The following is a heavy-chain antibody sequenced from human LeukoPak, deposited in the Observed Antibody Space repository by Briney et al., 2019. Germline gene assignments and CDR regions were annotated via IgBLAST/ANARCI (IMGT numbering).Heavy chain of an antibody. J-gene: IGHJ5*02. CDR1: GGSISNGGYS. Sequence: SQTLSLTCAVSGGSISNGGYSWSWIRQPPGKGLEWIGYIYHSGSTYYNPSLKSRVTISVDRSKNQFSLKLSSVTAADTAVYYCARAAYYDFWSGGNWFDPWGQGTLVTVSS. CDR3: ARAAYYDFWSGGNWFDP. D-gene: IGHD3-3*01. V-gene: IGHV4-30-2*01. CDR2: IYHSGST.